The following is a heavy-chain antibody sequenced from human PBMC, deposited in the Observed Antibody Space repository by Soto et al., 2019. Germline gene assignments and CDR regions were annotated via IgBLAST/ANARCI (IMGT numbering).Heavy chain of an antibody. Sequence: EVQLLDSGGGLVQPGGSLRLSCAASGFTFSSYAMSWVRQAPGKGLEWASAIGGGGARIYYADSVRGRFTISRDNSKNTLYLQMNSLRAEDTAVYYCAKSYGDYAFDYWGQGTQVTVSS. CDR2: IGGGGARI. CDR3: AKSYGDYAFDY. J-gene: IGHJ4*02. V-gene: IGHV3-23*01. D-gene: IGHD4-17*01. CDR1: GFTFSSYA.